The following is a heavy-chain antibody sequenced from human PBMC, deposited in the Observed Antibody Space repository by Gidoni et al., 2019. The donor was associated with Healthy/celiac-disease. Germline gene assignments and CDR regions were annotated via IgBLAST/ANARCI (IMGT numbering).Heavy chain of an antibody. CDR1: GFTFRSYA. V-gene: IGHV3-30*04. CDR3: ARDAYYDFWSGYFGGYYGMDV. Sequence: QVQLVESGGGVVQPGRSLRLSCAASGFTFRSYAMHWVRPAPGTGLEWVAGISYDGSNKYYADSVKGRFTISRDNSKNTLYLQMNSLRAEDTAVYYCARDAYYDFWSGYFGGYYGMDVWGQGTTVTVSS. J-gene: IGHJ6*02. D-gene: IGHD3-3*01. CDR2: ISYDGSNK.